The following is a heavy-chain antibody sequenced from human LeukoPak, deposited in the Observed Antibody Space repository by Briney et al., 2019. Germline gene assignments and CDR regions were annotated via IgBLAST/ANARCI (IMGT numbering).Heavy chain of an antibody. Sequence: GGSLRLSCAASGFTFSSYSMNWVRQAPGKGLEGVSSISSSSSYIYYADSVKGRFTISRDNAKNSLYLQMNSLRAEDTAVYYCARDLIAAADYYYYGMDVWGQGTTVTVSS. J-gene: IGHJ6*02. CDR3: ARDLIAAADYYYYGMDV. D-gene: IGHD6-13*01. V-gene: IGHV3-21*01. CDR1: GFTFSSYS. CDR2: ISSSSSYI.